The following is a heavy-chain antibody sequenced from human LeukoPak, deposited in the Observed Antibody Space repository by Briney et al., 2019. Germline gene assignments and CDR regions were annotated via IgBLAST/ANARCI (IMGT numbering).Heavy chain of an antibody. CDR2: LIPILGIA. D-gene: IGHD2-15*01. J-gene: IGHJ4*02. Sequence: GASVKVSCKASGGTFTSYAISWVRQAPGQGLEWMGRLIPILGIANYAQKFQDRVTITADKSTGTAYMELSSLRSEDTAVYFCARDEVAGYYWGQGTLVTVSS. CDR3: ARDEVAGYY. V-gene: IGHV1-69*04. CDR1: GGTFTSYA.